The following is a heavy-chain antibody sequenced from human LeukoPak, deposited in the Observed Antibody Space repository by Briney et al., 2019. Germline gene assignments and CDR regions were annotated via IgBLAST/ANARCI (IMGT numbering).Heavy chain of an antibody. V-gene: IGHV4-59*08. CDR2: FYYSGIT. CDR1: GGPISGYY. D-gene: IGHD3-10*01. J-gene: IGHJ5*02. CDR3: AKQPYGRDWYDP. Sequence: SETLSLTCTVSGGPISGYYWSWIRQAPGKGLEWIGNFYYSGITNYNPSLKSRVTILVDTAKNQFSLKLSSVTATDTAFYYCAKQPYGRDWYDPWGQGTLVTVSS.